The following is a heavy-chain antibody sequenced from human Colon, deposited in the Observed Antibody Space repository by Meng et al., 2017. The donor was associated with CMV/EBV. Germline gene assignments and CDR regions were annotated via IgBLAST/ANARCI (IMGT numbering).Heavy chain of an antibody. Sequence: ETLSLTCAASGLTFSSYWMHWVRHAPGKGLVWVSLINSDGSTTTYADSVEGRFTISRDNSKNTLYLQMNSLRAEDTAVYYCARGGSNRFDQWGQGTLVTVSS. D-gene: IGHD3-16*01. V-gene: IGHV3-74*01. J-gene: IGHJ4*02. CDR1: GLTFSSYW. CDR3: ARGGSNRFDQ. CDR2: INSDGSTT.